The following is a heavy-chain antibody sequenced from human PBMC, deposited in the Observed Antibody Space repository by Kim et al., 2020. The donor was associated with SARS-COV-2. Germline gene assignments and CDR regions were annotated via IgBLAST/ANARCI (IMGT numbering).Heavy chain of an antibody. CDR2: TFYRYKCYN. CDR3: AREDYGGDARGFDY. D-gene: IGHD4-17*01. CDR1: GDSVSSKNAA. Sequence: SQTLSLTCAISGDSVSSKNAAWNWDRQSPSRGLEWLGRTFYRYKCYNEYALSVKSRITINTDTSKNQLSLQLNSVTTEDTAVYYCAREDYGGDARGFDYWGQGTLVTVSS. J-gene: IGHJ4*02. V-gene: IGHV6-1*01.